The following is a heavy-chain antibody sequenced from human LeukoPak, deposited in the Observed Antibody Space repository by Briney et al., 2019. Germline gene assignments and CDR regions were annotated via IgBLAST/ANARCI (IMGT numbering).Heavy chain of an antibody. CDR3: ASPPGYYGSGSYDY. Sequence: GGSLRLSCAASGFTFSSYAMHWVRQAPGKGLEWVAVISYDGSNKYYADSVKGRFTISRDNSKNTLYLQMNSLRAEDTAVYYCASPPGYYGSGSYDYWGQGTLVTVSS. V-gene: IGHV3-30-3*01. CDR2: ISYDGSNK. J-gene: IGHJ4*02. D-gene: IGHD3-10*01. CDR1: GFTFSSYA.